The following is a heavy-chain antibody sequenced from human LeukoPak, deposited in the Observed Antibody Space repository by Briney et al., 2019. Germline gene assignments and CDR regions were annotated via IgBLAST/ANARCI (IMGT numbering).Heavy chain of an antibody. CDR3: TRDYGDYGDDVFDV. D-gene: IGHD4-17*01. V-gene: IGHV1-18*04. Sequence: ASVKVSCKASGYTFTGYYMHWVRQAPGQGLEWMGWISPYHGNTKYAYGLQDRVTLTTDASTTTAYMELSGLRPDDTAVYYCTRDYGDYGDDVFDVWGQGTMVIVSS. J-gene: IGHJ3*01. CDR1: GYTFTGYY. CDR2: ISPYHGNT.